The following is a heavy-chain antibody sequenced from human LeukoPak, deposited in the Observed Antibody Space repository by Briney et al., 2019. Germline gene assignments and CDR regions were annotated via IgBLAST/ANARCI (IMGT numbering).Heavy chain of an antibody. J-gene: IGHJ5*02. Sequence: PGGSLRLSSAASGFTFSSYAMSWVRQAPGKGLEWVSTISGSGSSTYYADSVKGRSTISRDDSKNTVYLQRNSLRAEDTAVYYSFAQYCDGGSCYVNSFVPWGEGTLVTVSS. CDR3: FAQYCDGGSCYVNSFVP. CDR2: ISGSGSST. CDR1: GFTFSSYA. V-gene: IGHV3-23*01. D-gene: IGHD2-15*01.